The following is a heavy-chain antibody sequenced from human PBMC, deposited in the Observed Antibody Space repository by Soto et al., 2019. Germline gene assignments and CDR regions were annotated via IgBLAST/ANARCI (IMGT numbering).Heavy chain of an antibody. V-gene: IGHV2-5*02. CDR3: AHSLIPNWGSRGAFDY. CDR1: GFSLSTSGVG. J-gene: IGHJ4*02. CDR2: MYWDDDK. Sequence: QITLKESGPTLVKPTQTLTLTCTFSGFSLSTSGVGVGWIRQPPGKALEWLALMYWDDDKRYSPSLKSRLTITKDPSKNQVVLTMTNMDPVDTATYYCAHSLIPNWGSRGAFDYWGQGTLVTVSS. D-gene: IGHD7-27*01.